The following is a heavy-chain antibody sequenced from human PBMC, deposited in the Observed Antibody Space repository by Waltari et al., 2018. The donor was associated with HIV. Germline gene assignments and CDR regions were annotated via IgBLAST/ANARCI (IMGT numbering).Heavy chain of an antibody. CDR2: IKQDESEK. D-gene: IGHD3-22*01. CDR1: GFPFNNSW. J-gene: IGHJ4*02. V-gene: IGHV3-7*01. CDR3: AREALYDSSGYYFDY. Sequence: EVQLVDPGGGWVQPGGSLRLSCAASGFPFNNSWLPWVRQAPGKGLEWVANIKQDESEKYYVDSLKGRFTISRDNAKNSLFLQMNSLRVEDTAVYYCAREALYDSSGYYFDYWGQGTLVTVSS.